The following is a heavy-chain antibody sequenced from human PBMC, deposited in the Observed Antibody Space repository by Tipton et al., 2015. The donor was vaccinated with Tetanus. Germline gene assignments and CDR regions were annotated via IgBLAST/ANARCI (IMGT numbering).Heavy chain of an antibody. D-gene: IGHD4-17*01. V-gene: IGHV6-1*01. J-gene: IGHJ4*02. CDR2: TYYRSKWYN. CDR1: GDSVSSNSAA. CDR3: ARDQVGLNGELDY. Sequence: GMVKPSQTLSLTCAFSGDSVSSNSAAWNWIRQSTSRGIEWLGRTYYRSKWYNDYAVSVKSRITINPDTSKNQFSLQLNSVTPEDTAVYYCARDQVGLNGELDYWGQGTLVTVSS.